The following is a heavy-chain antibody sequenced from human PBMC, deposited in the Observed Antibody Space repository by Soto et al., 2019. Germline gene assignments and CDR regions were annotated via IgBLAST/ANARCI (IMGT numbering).Heavy chain of an antibody. CDR3: ARVHVPMVRGTNRWFDL. D-gene: IGHD3-10*01. Sequence: SETVSLTCAVYGGSFSGYYWSWIRQPPGKGLEWIGYIYYSGRTYYNPSLKSRVSISVDTSKNQFSLKLSSVTAADTAVYYCARVHVPMVRGTNRWFDLWDQAPLVSVFS. J-gene: IGHJ5*02. CDR1: GGSFSGYY. V-gene: IGHV4-30-4*08. CDR2: IYYSGRT.